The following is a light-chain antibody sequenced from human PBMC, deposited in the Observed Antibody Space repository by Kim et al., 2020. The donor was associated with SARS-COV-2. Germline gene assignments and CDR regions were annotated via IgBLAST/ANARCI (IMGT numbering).Light chain of an antibody. Sequence: EIVLTQSPATLSLSPGEIATLSCRASQSLNTFLAWYQHKPGRAPRLLIYEASNRAPGVPVRFSGSGSGTDFDLTISNLEPEDSAVYYCQRRDNWPPFTFGQGTKLEIK. V-gene: IGKV3-11*01. CDR1: QSLNTF. CDR2: EAS. CDR3: QRRDNWPPFT. J-gene: IGKJ2*01.